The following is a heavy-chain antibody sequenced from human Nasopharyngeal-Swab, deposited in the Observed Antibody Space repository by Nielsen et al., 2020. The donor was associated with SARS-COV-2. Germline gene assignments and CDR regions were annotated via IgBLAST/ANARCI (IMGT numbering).Heavy chain of an antibody. J-gene: IGHJ4*02. CDR1: GFTFSSYA. CDR2: ISGSGGST. CDR3: AKDLVPYDILPGYYF. Sequence: GESLKISCAASGFTFSSYAMSWVRQAPGKGLEWVSAISGSGGSTYYADSVKGRFTISRDNSKNTLYLQMNSLRAEDTAVYYCAKDLVPYDILPGYYFWGQGTLVTVSS. D-gene: IGHD3-9*01. V-gene: IGHV3-23*01.